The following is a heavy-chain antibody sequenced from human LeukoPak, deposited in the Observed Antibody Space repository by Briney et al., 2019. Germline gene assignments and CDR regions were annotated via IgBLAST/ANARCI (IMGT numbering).Heavy chain of an antibody. D-gene: IGHD5-24*01. Sequence: PGGSLRLSCAASGFTFSNYAMGWVRQVPGKGLEWVSAISGSGGNTFYADSVKGRFTISRDNSKNTLYLQVNSLRAADTAIYYCAKVQEMDTILPPFHYWGQGTLVTVSS. CDR1: GFTFSNYA. CDR3: AKVQEMDTILPPFHY. V-gene: IGHV3-23*01. J-gene: IGHJ4*02. CDR2: ISGSGGNT.